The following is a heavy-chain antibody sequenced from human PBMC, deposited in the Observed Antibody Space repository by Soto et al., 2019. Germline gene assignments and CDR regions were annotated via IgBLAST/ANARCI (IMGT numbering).Heavy chain of an antibody. D-gene: IGHD2-2*01. V-gene: IGHV5-10-1*01. CDR3: ARDGSNLGYCSSTSCLGRWMDV. CDR2: IDPSDSYT. CDR1: GYSFTSYW. J-gene: IGHJ6*02. Sequence: PGESLKISCKGSGYSFTSYWISWVRQMPGKGLEWMGRIDPSDSYTNYSPSFQGHVTISADKSISTAYLQWSSLKASDTAMYYCARDGSNLGYCSSTSCLGRWMDVWGQGTTVTVS.